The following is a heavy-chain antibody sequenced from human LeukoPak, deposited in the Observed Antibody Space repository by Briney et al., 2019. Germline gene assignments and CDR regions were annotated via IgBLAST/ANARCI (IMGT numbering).Heavy chain of an antibody. V-gene: IGHV1-18*01. Sequence: ASVKVSCKASGYTFTSYGISWVRQAPGQGLEWMGWISAYNGNTNYAQKLQGRVTMTTDISTSTAYMELRSLRSDDTAVYYCAVSSSYSSGWYIIDYWGQRTLVTVSS. CDR1: GYTFTSYG. D-gene: IGHD6-19*01. CDR2: ISAYNGNT. J-gene: IGHJ4*02. CDR3: AVSSSYSSGWYIIDY.